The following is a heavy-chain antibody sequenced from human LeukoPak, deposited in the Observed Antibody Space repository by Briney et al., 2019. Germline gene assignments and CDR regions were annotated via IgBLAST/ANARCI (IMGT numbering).Heavy chain of an antibody. J-gene: IGHJ3*02. Sequence: SETLSLTCTVSGGSISSYYWSWIRQPPGKGLEWIGYIYYSGSTNYNPSLKSRVTISVDTSKNQFSLKLSSVTAADTAVYYCARDPFYYGSGSSDPFDIWGQGTIVTVSS. CDR2: IYYSGST. CDR3: ARDPFYYGSGSSDPFDI. V-gene: IGHV4-59*01. CDR1: GGSISSYY. D-gene: IGHD3-10*01.